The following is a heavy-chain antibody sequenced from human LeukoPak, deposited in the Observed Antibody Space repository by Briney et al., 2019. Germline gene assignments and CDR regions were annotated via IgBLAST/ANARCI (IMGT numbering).Heavy chain of an antibody. CDR1: GFTFSSYG. Sequence: GGSLRLSCAASGFTFSSYGMSWVRQAPGKGLEWVSAISGSGGSTYYADSVKGRFTISRDNAKNSLYLQMNSLRAEDTAAYYCARDYGGSSPFDYWGQGTLVTVSS. D-gene: IGHD4-23*01. CDR2: ISGSGGST. J-gene: IGHJ4*02. V-gene: IGHV3-23*01. CDR3: ARDYGGSSPFDY.